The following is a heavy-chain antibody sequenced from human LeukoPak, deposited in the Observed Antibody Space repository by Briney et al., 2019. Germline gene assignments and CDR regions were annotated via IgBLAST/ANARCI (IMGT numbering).Heavy chain of an antibody. CDR1: GGTFSSYA. CDR3: VWGATTGIDY. CDR2: IIPIFGTA. V-gene: IGHV1-69*13. D-gene: IGHD1-26*01. J-gene: IGHJ4*02. Sequence: VASVTVSCTASGGTFSSYAISWVRQAPGQGLEWMGGIIPIFGTANYAQKFQGRVTITADESTSTAYMELSSLRSEDTAVYYCVWGATTGIDYWGQGTLVTVSS.